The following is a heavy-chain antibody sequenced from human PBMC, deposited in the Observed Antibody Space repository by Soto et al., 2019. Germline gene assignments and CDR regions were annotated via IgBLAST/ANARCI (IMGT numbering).Heavy chain of an antibody. CDR1: GFTFSSYG. V-gene: IGHV3-33*01. Sequence: PGGSLRLSGAASGFTFSSYGMHWVRQAPGKGLEWVAVIWYDGSNKYYADSVKGRFTISRDNSKNTLYLQMNSPRAEDTAVYYCARDHYDSSGYYHGGVDYWGQGTLVTVSS. CDR3: ARDHYDSSGYYHGGVDY. J-gene: IGHJ4*02. CDR2: IWYDGSNK. D-gene: IGHD3-22*01.